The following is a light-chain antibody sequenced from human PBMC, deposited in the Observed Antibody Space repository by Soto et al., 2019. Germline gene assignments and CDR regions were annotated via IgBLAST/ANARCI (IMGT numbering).Light chain of an antibody. V-gene: IGLV2-14*01. CDR1: SSDVGGYDY. J-gene: IGLJ1*01. CDR2: EVT. CDR3: SSYSISTAYV. Sequence: QSALTQPASVSGSPGQSITISCTGTSSDVGGYDYVSWYQLHPGKAPKLMVYEVTNRPSGVSNRFSGSKSGNTASLTISRLQAEDEADYFCSSYSISTAYVFGTGTKVTVL.